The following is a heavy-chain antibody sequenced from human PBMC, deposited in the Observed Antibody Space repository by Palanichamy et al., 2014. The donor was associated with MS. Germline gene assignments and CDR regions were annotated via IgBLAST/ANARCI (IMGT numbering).Heavy chain of an antibody. V-gene: IGHV4-59*08. CDR2: IHYSGST. D-gene: IGHD6-19*01. Sequence: EQLQESGPGLVKPSETLSLTCTVSGGSISGHYWNWIRQPPGRGLEWIGYIHYSGSTSYNPSLKSRVTISLDTSKNQFSLKLSSVTAADTAVYYCARHGYSSGRPLYWGQGTLVTVSS. J-gene: IGHJ4*02. CDR3: ARHGYSSGRPLY. CDR1: GGSISGHY.